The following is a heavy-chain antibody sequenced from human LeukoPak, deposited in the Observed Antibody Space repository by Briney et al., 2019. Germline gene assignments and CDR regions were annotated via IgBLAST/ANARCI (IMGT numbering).Heavy chain of an antibody. CDR3: ARHKEIRTYYDALHI. Sequence: SETLSLTCTVSGASITTTTYHWAWVRQPPGKGLEYIGNIYYNGDTSYNPSLKSRLTISLDTSSNQFSLKLTSVTAADTAVYYCARHKEIRTYYDALHIWGQGTMVTVSS. CDR2: IYYNGDT. V-gene: IGHV4-39*01. J-gene: IGHJ3*02. D-gene: IGHD1-26*01. CDR1: GASITTTTYH.